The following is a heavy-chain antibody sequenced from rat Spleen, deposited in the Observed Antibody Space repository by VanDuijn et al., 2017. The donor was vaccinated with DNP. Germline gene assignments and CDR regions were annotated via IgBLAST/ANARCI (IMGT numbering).Heavy chain of an antibody. CDR2: IVYDGSGA. D-gene: IGHD1-11*01. CDR3: TTRGIYGGYDF. V-gene: IGHV5S10*01. Sequence: EVQLVESGGGLVQPGRSLKLSCVASGLTFSDYSMAWVRQAPKKGLEWVATIVYDGSGAYYGDSVTGRFTISRDFAKSTLYLQMDSLRSEDSATYYCTTRGIYGGYDFWGQGVMVTVSS. CDR1: GLTFSDYS. J-gene: IGHJ2*01.